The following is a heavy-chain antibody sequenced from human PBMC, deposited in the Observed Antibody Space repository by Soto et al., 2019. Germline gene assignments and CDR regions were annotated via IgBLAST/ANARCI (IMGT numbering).Heavy chain of an antibody. V-gene: IGHV3-23*01. CDR2: ISGTGVST. CDR3: AREAEAFDY. J-gene: IGHJ4*02. D-gene: IGHD2-15*01. CDR1: GFTFSSYS. Sequence: PGGSLRLSCAASGFTFSSYSMNWVRQAPGKGLEWVSVISGTGVSTYYADSVKGRFTISRDNSKNTLSLQTNSLRAEDTAVYYCAREAEAFDYWGQGTLVTVSS.